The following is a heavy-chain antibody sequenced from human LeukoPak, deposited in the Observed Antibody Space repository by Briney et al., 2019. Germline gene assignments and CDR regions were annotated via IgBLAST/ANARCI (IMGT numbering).Heavy chain of an antibody. CDR1: GGSITTSNW. CDR2: GYHSRAS. CDR3: LYGGNFGDWVY. D-gene: IGHD4-23*01. V-gene: IGHV4-4*02. J-gene: IGHJ4*02. Sequence: MPSETLSLTCAVSGGSITTSNWWSWVRQPPGMGLEWIGEGYHSRASNYNPSLRGRVTISIDKSKNQFSLNLSSVTAADTAVYYCLYGGNFGDWVYWGQGTLVTVSS.